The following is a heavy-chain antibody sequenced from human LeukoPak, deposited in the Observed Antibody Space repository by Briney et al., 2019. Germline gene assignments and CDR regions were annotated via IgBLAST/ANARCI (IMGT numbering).Heavy chain of an antibody. CDR1: GGTFSSYA. J-gene: IGHJ6*02. Sequence: SVKVSCKASGGTFSSYAISWVRQAPGQGLEWMGRIIPILGIANYAQKFQGRVMITADKSTSTACMELSSLRSEDTAVYYCARPIRGARPSDYYYGMDVWGQGTTVTVSS. D-gene: IGHD3-10*01. V-gene: IGHV1-69*04. CDR2: IIPILGIA. CDR3: ARPIRGARPSDYYYGMDV.